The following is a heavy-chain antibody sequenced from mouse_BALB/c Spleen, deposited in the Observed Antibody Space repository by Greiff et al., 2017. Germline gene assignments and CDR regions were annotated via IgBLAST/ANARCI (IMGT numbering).Heavy chain of an antibody. D-gene: IGHD1-1*01. J-gene: IGHJ3*01. CDR3: ARDRHGSLFAY. V-gene: IGHV3-6*02. Sequence: EVKLVESGPGLVKPSQSLSLTCSVTGYSITSGYYWNWIRQFPGNKLEWMGYISYDGSNNYNPSLKNRISITRDTSKNQFFLKLNSVTTEDTATYYCARDRHGSLFAYWGQGTLVTVSA. CDR2: ISYDGSN. CDR1: GYSITSGYY.